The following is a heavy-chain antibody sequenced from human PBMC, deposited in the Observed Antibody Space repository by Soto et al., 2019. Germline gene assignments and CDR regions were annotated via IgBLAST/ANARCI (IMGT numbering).Heavy chain of an antibody. J-gene: IGHJ4*02. V-gene: IGHV4-39*01. CDR1: DDSINSDKYY. CDR2: IYYRGNA. D-gene: IGHD3-9*01. Sequence: QLQLQESGPGLVKPSETLSLTCSVSDDSINSDKYYWGWIRQPPGKGLEWIGSIYYRGNAYYNPSLQIRVNIALDKSKSQFSLKLNSVTAADSAVYFCARLEGLATISYYFDFWGPGALVTVSS. CDR3: ARLEGLATISYYFDF.